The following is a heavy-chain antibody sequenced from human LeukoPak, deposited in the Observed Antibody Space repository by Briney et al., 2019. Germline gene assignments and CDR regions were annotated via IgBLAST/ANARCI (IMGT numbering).Heavy chain of an antibody. CDR2: IYYSGST. J-gene: IGHJ5*02. CDR1: GGSISSTSYY. Sequence: SETLSLTCTVSGGSISSTSYYWGWVRQPPGKGLEWIGSIYYSGSTYYNPSLKSRVTISVDTSKNQFSLKLSSVTAADTAVYYCARLYSGSYRLLPWGQGTLVTVSS. CDR3: ARLYSGSYRLLP. V-gene: IGHV4-39*07. D-gene: IGHD1-26*01.